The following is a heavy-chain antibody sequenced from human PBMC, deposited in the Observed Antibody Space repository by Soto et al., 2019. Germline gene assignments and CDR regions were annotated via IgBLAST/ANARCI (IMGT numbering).Heavy chain of an antibody. CDR2: ISYDGRNK. J-gene: IGHJ4*02. D-gene: IGHD1-26*01. CDR1: GFTFSSYA. Sequence: QVPLVESGGGVGQPGRSLRLSCAASGFTFSSYAMHWVRQAPGKGLEWVAVISYDGRNKYYSDSVKGQFAVPRGNSNNTPYLQMNSLSAEDPAVYYCARGVGDGYLYADWGQGTLVTVSS. CDR3: ARGVGDGYLYAD. V-gene: IGHV3-30*09.